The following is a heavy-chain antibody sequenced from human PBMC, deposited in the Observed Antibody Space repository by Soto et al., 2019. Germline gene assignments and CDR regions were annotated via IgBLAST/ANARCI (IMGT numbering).Heavy chain of an antibody. CDR2: ISAYNGNT. J-gene: IGHJ4*02. V-gene: IGHV1-18*01. D-gene: IGHD3-10*01. Sequence: QVQLVQSGAEVKKPGASVKVSCKASGYTFTSYGISWVRQAPGQGLEWMGWISAYNGNTNYAQKRQGRATMTTDTSPSTAYMELRSLRSDDPAVYYCARVPPYYYGSGSYAVNDYWGQGTLVTVSS. CDR3: ARVPPYYYGSGSYAVNDY. CDR1: GYTFTSYG.